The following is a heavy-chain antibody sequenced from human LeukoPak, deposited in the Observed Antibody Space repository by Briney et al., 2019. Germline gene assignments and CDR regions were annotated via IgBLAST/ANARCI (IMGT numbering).Heavy chain of an antibody. V-gene: IGHV3-74*01. Sequence: QPGGSLRLSCAASGFTFSSYWMHWVRQAPGKGLVWVSRINSDGSSTSYADSVKGRFTISRDNAKNTLYLQMNSLRAEDTAVYYCARLPDRSHYYDSSGYYGYWGQGTLVTVSS. J-gene: IGHJ4*02. CDR3: ARLPDRSHYYDSSGYYGY. D-gene: IGHD3-22*01. CDR1: GFTFSSYW. CDR2: INSDGSST.